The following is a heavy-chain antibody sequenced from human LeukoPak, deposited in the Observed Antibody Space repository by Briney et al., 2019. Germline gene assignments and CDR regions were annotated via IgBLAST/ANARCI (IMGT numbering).Heavy chain of an antibody. V-gene: IGHV4-34*01. Sequence: SETLSLTRAVYGGSFSGYYWSWIRQPPGKGLEWTGEINHSGSTKYNPSLKSRVTISVDTSKNQFSLKLSSVTAADTAVYYCARGVSDSSGYHFDYWGQGTLVTVSS. CDR3: ARGVSDSSGYHFDY. D-gene: IGHD3-22*01. J-gene: IGHJ4*02. CDR2: INHSGST. CDR1: GGSFSGYY.